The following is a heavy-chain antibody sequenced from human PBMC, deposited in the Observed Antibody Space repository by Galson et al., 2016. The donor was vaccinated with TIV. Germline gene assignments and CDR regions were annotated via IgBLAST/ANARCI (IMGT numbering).Heavy chain of an antibody. CDR3: AREVPATFFFDY. Sequence: SVKVSCKASGYTFTSYHLHWVRQAPGQGLEWMGIIKDTGVTTTYPQRFQGRLTITRDTSTTTVYMELSSLRSEDTAVYYCAREVPATFFFDYWDQGTLVTVSS. J-gene: IGHJ4*02. CDR2: IKDTGVTT. CDR1: GYTFTSYH. D-gene: IGHD3-16*01. V-gene: IGHV1-46*01.